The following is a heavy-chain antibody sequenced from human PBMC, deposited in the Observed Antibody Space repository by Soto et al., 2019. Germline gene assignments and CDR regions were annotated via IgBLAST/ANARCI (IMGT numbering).Heavy chain of an antibody. D-gene: IGHD3-3*01. CDR2: IDPSDSYT. CDR1: GYSFTSYW. CDR3: AAGWLRFLEWFPQPYYGMDV. J-gene: IGHJ6*02. V-gene: IGHV5-10-1*01. Sequence: RASLMICWKGSGYSFTSYWIGWLRQMPGKGLEWMGRIDPSDSYTNYSPSFQGHVTISADKSISTAYLQWSSLKASDTAVYYCAAGWLRFLEWFPQPYYGMDVWGQGTTVTVSS.